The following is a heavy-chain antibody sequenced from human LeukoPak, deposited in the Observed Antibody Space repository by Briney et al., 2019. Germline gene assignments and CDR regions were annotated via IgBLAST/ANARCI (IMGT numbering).Heavy chain of an antibody. CDR1: GFTFSSYG. CDR3: AKTYSSSRAHYYYYYYMDV. J-gene: IGHJ6*03. CDR2: IRYDGSNK. V-gene: IGHV3-30*02. D-gene: IGHD6-13*01. Sequence: PGGSLRLSCAASGFTFSSYGMHWVRQAPGKGLEWVAFIRYDGSNKYYADSVKGRFTISRDNSKNTLYLQMNSLRAEDTAVYYCAKTYSSSRAHYYYYYYMDVWGKGTTVTISS.